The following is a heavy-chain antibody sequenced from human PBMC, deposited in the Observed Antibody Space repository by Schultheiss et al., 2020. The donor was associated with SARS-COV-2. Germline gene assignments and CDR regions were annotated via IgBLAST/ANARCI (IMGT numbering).Heavy chain of an antibody. D-gene: IGHD4-17*01. J-gene: IGHJ6*02. CDR2: FDYSGRT. V-gene: IGHV4-31*03. Sequence: SETLSLTCTVSGDSISSGGHFWSWIRQHPGKGLEYIGYFDYSGRTYSNPSLKSRVTISVDTSKNQFSLKLSSVTAADTAVYYCARDGYGDYDYYYYGMDVWGQGTTVTVSS. CDR1: GDSISSGGHF. CDR3: ARDGYGDYDYYYYGMDV.